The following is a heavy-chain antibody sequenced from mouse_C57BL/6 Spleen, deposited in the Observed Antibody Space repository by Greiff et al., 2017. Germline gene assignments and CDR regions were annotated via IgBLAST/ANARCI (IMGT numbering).Heavy chain of an antibody. CDR1: GYTFTSYW. J-gene: IGHJ3*01. Sequence: QVQLQQPGAELVRPGTSVKLSCKASGYTFTSYWMHWVKQRPGQGLEWIGVIDPSDSYTNYNQKFKGKATLTLDTSSSTAYMQLSSLTSEDSAVYYCARDYGSSYAVAYWGQGTLVTVSA. V-gene: IGHV1-59*01. D-gene: IGHD1-1*01. CDR2: IDPSDSYT. CDR3: ARDYGSSYAVAY.